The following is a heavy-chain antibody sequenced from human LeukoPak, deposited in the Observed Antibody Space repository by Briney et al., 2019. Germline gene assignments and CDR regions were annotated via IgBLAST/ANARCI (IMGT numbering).Heavy chain of an antibody. D-gene: IGHD5-12*01. Sequence: GGSLRLSCAASGFTFSSYRMSWVRQAPGKGLEWVANIKQDGSEKYYVDSVKGRFTISRDNAKNSLYLQMNSLRAEDTAVYYCARVSGLATNEYFQHWGQGTLVTVSS. CDR3: ARVSGLATNEYFQH. CDR2: IKQDGSEK. V-gene: IGHV3-7*03. J-gene: IGHJ1*01. CDR1: GFTFSSYR.